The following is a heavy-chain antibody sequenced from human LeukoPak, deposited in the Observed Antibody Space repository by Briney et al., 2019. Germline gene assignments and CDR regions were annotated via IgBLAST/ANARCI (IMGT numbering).Heavy chain of an antibody. J-gene: IGHJ4*02. V-gene: IGHV1-2*02. CDR2: INPNSGGT. CDR1: GYTFTGYY. CDR3: ARDLGGIAGAAT. D-gene: IGHD6-13*01. Sequence: GASVKVSRKASGYTFTGYYIHWVRQAPGQGLEWMGWINPNSGGTNYAQKFQGRVTMTRDTSISTAYTELSRLRSDDTAVYYCARDLGGIAGAATWGQGTLVTVSS.